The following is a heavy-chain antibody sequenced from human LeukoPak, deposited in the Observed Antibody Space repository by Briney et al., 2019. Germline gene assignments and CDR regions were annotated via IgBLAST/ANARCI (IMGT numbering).Heavy chain of an antibody. D-gene: IGHD1-26*01. V-gene: IGHV4-39*01. CDR2: IYYTGST. Sequence: SETLSLTCSVSGASISGGTYYWGWIRQPPGKGLEWIGSIYYTGSTYDNPSLKSRVTISVDTSKNQFSLKLSSVTAADTAVYYCARRSGSGRAFDYWGQGTLVTVSS. CDR1: GASISGGTYY. J-gene: IGHJ4*02. CDR3: ARRSGSGRAFDY.